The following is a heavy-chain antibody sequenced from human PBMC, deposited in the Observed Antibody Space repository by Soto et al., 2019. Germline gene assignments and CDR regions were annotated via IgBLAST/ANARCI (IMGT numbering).Heavy chain of an antibody. CDR1: GGSISNYY. J-gene: IGHJ6*02. CDR3: ARRGGGFYFGMDV. CDR2: MDYSGNT. D-gene: IGHD1-26*01. Sequence: QVQLQESGPGLVKPSETLSLSCTVSGGSISNYYLNWLRQSPGKGLEWIGYMDYSGNTKYNPSRKSRVTISVDMSKKQFSLKLSSVTAADTAVDYCARRGGGFYFGMDVWGQGTTVTVSS. V-gene: IGHV4-59*13.